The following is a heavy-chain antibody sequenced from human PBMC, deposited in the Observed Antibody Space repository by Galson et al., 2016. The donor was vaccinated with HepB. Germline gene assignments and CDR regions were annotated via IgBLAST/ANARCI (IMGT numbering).Heavy chain of an antibody. CDR3: ATDGLVPFDL. D-gene: IGHD3-10*02. CDR2: FNSDGST. V-gene: IGHV3-53*01. J-gene: IGHJ4*01. Sequence: SLRLSCAVSGVPVSSRNINWVRQAPGKGLEWVSIFNSDGSTDYRDSVEGRVSFSRDDSKNTVYLQMNSLRAEDTAVYYCATDGLVPFDLWGHGTLVTVAS. CDR1: GVPVSSRN.